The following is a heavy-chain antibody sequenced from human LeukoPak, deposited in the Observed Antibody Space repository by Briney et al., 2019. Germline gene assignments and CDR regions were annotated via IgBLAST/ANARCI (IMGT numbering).Heavy chain of an antibody. CDR2: IYWNDDK. J-gene: IGHJ4*02. Sequence: SGPTLVNPTQTLTLTCTFSGFSLSTSGVGVGWIRQPPGKALESLALIYWNDDKRYSPSPKSRLTIIKDTSKNQVVLTMTNMDRVDAATYYCAHSGYYDILTGYGYWGQGTLVTVSS. CDR3: AHSGYYDILTGYGY. CDR1: GFSLSTSGVG. D-gene: IGHD3-9*01. V-gene: IGHV2-5*01.